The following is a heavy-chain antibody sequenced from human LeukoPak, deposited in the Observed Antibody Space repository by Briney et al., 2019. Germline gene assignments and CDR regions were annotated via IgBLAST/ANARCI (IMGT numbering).Heavy chain of an antibody. CDR3: ARLDCSSTSCYLHYYYYGMDV. CDR1: GGTFSSYA. CDR2: ISAYNGNT. Sequence: ASVKVSCKASGGTFSSYAISWVRQAPGQGLEWMGWISAYNGNTNYAQKLQGRVTMTTDTSTSTAYMELRSLRSDDTAVYYCARLDCSSTSCYLHYYYYGMDVWGQGTTVTVSS. D-gene: IGHD2-2*01. J-gene: IGHJ6*02. V-gene: IGHV1-18*01.